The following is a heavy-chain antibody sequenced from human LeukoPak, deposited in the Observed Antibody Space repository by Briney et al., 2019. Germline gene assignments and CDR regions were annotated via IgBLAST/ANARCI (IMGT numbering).Heavy chain of an antibody. J-gene: IGHJ3*02. V-gene: IGHV3-53*01. Sequence: GGSLRLSCAASEFTFSNYAMSWVRQAPGKGLEWVSVIYSGGSTYYVDSVKGRFTISRDNSKNTLYLQMNSLRAEDTAVYYCARDQTFDIWGQGTMVTVSS. CDR3: ARDQTFDI. CDR1: EFTFSNYA. CDR2: IYSGGST.